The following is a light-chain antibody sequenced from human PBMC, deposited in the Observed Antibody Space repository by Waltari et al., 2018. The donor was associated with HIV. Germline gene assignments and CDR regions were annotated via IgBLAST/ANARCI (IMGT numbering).Light chain of an antibody. CDR3: QHYDNLLWT. CDR1: KDINHY. J-gene: IGKJ1*01. Sequence: DIQMTQSPSSLSASVGDRVTLTCRASKDINHYLNWYQQKPGKAPKLLIYDASNLETGVPSRFTGSGSVTDFTFTISSLQPEDIATYYCQHYDNLLWTFGQGTKMEIK. V-gene: IGKV1-33*01. CDR2: DAS.